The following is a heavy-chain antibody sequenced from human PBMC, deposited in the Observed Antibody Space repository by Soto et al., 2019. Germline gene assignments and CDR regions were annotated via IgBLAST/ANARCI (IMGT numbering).Heavy chain of an antibody. V-gene: IGHV3-23*01. J-gene: IGHJ3*02. CDR3: AREFALIYGDYDAFDI. D-gene: IGHD4-17*01. CDR1: GLPHSNFA. Sequence: PGGSLRLSCTASGLPHSNFAMMWVRQAPGKGLECVSGIYGSGRGIEYADSVKGRFTISRDNSKNTVYLEMTDLRADDTAIYYCAREFALIYGDYDAFDIWGQGTMVNVA. CDR2: IYGSGRGI.